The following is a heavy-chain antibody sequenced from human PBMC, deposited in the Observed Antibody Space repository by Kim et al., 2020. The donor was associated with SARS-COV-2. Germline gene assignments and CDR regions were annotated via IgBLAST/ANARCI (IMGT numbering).Heavy chain of an antibody. J-gene: IGHJ4*02. D-gene: IGHD3-22*01. CDR3: ARPWWSSGPPGDY. Sequence: CSQEFQGKVTITSDTSASTAFMELSSLRSEDTAVYYCARPWWSSGPPGDYWGQGTLVTVSS. V-gene: IGHV1-3*01.